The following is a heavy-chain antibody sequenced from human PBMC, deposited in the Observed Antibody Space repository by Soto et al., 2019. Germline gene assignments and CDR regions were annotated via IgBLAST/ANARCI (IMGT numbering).Heavy chain of an antibody. CDR2: ISYSGTT. D-gene: IGHD5-12*01. CDR3: AAGGGLPRYY. Sequence: SETLSLTCTVSGGSISSYYWGWVRQPPGKGLEWIASISYSGTTYFNPSLKSRVVKSVDTSKNQFSLKLSSVTAADTAVYYCAAGGGLPRYYWGQGTLVTVSS. V-gene: IGHV4-39*07. CDR1: GGSISSYY. J-gene: IGHJ4*02.